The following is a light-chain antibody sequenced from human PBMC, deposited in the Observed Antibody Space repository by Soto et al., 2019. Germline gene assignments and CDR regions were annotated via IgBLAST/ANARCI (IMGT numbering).Light chain of an antibody. J-gene: IGKJ1*01. CDR2: AAS. CDR3: QQYGSSRWT. V-gene: IGKV3-20*01. Sequence: PGERATLSCRASQSVSSTYLAWYQQKPGRAPRPLISAASSRATGTPDRCSGSGSGTDFTLTISRLEPEDFAVYYCQQYGSSRWTFGQGTKVEIK. CDR1: QSVSSTY.